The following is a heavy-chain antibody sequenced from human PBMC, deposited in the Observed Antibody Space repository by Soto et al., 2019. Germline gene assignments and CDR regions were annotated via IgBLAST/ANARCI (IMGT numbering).Heavy chain of an antibody. CDR3: ARRLSIAARAYYYYYMDV. V-gene: IGHV4-39*01. Sequence: QLQLQESGPGLVKPSETLSLTCTVSGGSISSSSYYWGWIRQPPGKGLEWIGSIYYSGSTYYNPSLKSRVTISVDTSKNQFSLKLSSVTAADTAVYYCARRLSIAARAYYYYYMDVWGKGTTVTVSS. CDR1: GGSISSSSYY. CDR2: IYYSGST. J-gene: IGHJ6*03. D-gene: IGHD6-6*01.